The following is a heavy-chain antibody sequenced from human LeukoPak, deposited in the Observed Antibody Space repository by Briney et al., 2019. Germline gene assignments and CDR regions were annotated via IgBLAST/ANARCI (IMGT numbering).Heavy chain of an antibody. Sequence: PSETLSLTCTVSGASVSSASYWTWIRQPPGKGVEWIAHIYNGVNTNYNPSLKSRVTISVDTSKNQFSLRLNSVTAADTAVYYCARSRAFNSGAFDPWGQGTLVTVSS. CDR2: IYNGVNT. J-gene: IGHJ5*02. D-gene: IGHD1-26*01. CDR1: GASVSSASY. CDR3: ARSRAFNSGAFDP. V-gene: IGHV4-61*01.